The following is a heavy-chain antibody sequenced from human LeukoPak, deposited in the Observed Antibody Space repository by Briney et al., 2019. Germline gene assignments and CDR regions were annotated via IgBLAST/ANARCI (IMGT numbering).Heavy chain of an antibody. Sequence: SEPLSLTCTVSGGSISSYYWSWIRQPPGEGVEWIGYIYYNGSTNYNPSPKSRVTISVDTSKNQFSLKLSSVTAADTAVYYCARAGSPFYGDYVLDYWGQGTLVTVSS. D-gene: IGHD4-17*01. J-gene: IGHJ4*02. CDR3: ARAGSPFYGDYVLDY. CDR2: IYYNGST. V-gene: IGHV4-59*01. CDR1: GGSISSYY.